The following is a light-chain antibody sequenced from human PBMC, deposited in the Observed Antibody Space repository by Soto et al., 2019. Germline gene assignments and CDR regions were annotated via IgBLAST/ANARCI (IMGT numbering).Light chain of an antibody. Sequence: EVVMTQSPATVSVSPGEGVTLSCRASQTISNDLAWYQQKPGQAPRLLIYGASTRATGVPARFSGGGSGTEFTLTFSSLQFEDFAFYYCQQNNKWPPVTFGAGT. CDR1: QTISND. J-gene: IGKJ4*01. V-gene: IGKV3-15*01. CDR3: QQNNKWPPVT. CDR2: GAS.